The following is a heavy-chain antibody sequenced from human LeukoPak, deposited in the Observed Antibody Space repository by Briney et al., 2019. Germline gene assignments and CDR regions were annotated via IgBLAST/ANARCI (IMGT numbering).Heavy chain of an antibody. Sequence: NSSETLSLTCTVSGGSISRYYWSWIRQPPGKGLEWIGYIYYSGSTNYNPSLKSRVTISVDTSKNQFSLKLSSVTAADTAVYYCARQGSGDDWGQGTLVTVSS. CDR3: ARQGSGDD. CDR2: IYYSGST. CDR1: GGSISRYY. J-gene: IGHJ4*02. V-gene: IGHV4-59*01. D-gene: IGHD1-26*01.